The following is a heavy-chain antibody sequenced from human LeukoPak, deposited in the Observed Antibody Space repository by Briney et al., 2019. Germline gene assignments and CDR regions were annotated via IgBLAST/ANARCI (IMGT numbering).Heavy chain of an antibody. CDR2: INTSGGST. D-gene: IGHD2-21*01. CDR3: MKLPTMIIVIDTDFEY. V-gene: IGHV3-23*01. J-gene: IGHJ4*02. CDR1: GFTFRRYD. Sequence: PGETLRLSCVASGFTFRRYDMSWVRQAPGKGLEWVSSINTSGGSTYYADSLQGRFTISRDNSKNTLHLQMNNVRAEDTALYYCMKLPTMIIVIDTDFEYWGQGAQVTVSS.